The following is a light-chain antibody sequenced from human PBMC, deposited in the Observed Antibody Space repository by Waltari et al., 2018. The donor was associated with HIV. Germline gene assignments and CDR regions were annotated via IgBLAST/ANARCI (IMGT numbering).Light chain of an antibody. CDR3: GTWDSGLSAVV. V-gene: IGLV1-51*01. CDR1: RPNIGSTD. CDR2: DNY. Sequence: QSVLTQPPSVSAAPGQRVTISCSGRRPNIGSTDVSWYQQLPGTAPKLLIFDNYKRPSGIPDRFSGSKSGTSATLGITGLQTGDEADYYCGTWDSGLSAVVFGGGTKLTVL. J-gene: IGLJ3*02.